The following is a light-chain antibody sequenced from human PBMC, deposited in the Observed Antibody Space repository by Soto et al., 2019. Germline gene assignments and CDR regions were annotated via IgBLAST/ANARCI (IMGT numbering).Light chain of an antibody. V-gene: IGKV3-15*01. J-gene: IGKJ4*01. CDR2: GAS. Sequence: SLSCRASQSVSSNLAWYQQKPGQAPRLLIYGASTRATGIPARFSGSGSGTEFTLTISSLQSEDCAIYYCQQYHTWPITFGGGTKVDIK. CDR3: QQYHTWPIT. CDR1: QSVSSN.